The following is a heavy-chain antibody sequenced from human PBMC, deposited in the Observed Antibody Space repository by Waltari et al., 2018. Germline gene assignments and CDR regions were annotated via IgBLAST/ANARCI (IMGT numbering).Heavy chain of an antibody. CDR1: DASISTSRDY. CDR3: ARRAGSSASRWFDP. V-gene: IGHV4-39*02. Sequence: HLQLQESGPGLVKPSETLSLTCTVSDASISTSRDYWGWVRQPPGKGLEWIGHIYYSGSTYSNPSLKSRLVISVDTSKNHFSLRLSSVTAADTAVYYCARRAGSSASRWFDPWGQGILVTVSS. CDR2: IYYSGST. D-gene: IGHD6-6*01. J-gene: IGHJ5*02.